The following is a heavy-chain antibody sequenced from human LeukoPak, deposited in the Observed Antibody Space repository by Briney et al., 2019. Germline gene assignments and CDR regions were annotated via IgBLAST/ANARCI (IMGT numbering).Heavy chain of an antibody. D-gene: IGHD6-6*01. J-gene: IGHJ4*02. Sequence: ASVKVSCKASGYTFTDYYMHWVQQAPGKGLEWMGRVDPEDGETIYAEKFQGRVTITADTSTDTAYMELSSLRSEDTAVYYCATEEYSSSSVDYWGQGTLVTVS. CDR3: ATEEYSSSSVDY. CDR2: VDPEDGET. CDR1: GYTFTDYY. V-gene: IGHV1-69-2*01.